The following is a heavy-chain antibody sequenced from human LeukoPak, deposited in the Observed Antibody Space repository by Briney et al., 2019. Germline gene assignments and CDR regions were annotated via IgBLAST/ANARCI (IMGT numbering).Heavy chain of an antibody. CDR2: INPSGGST. CDR3: ARETGKPQLSHDAFDI. D-gene: IGHD2-2*01. Sequence: ASVKVSCKAPGYTFTSYYMHWVRQAPGQGLEWMGIINPSGGSTSYAQKFQGRVTMTRDTSTSTVYMELSSLRSEDTAVYYCARETGKPQLSHDAFDIWGQGTMVTVSS. V-gene: IGHV1-46*01. CDR1: GYTFTSYY. J-gene: IGHJ3*02.